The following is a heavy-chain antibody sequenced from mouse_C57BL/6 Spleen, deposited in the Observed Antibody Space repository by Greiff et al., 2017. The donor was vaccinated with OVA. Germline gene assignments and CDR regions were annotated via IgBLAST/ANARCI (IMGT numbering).Heavy chain of an antibody. CDR1: GYTFTSYW. CDR3: ARSGSYGSSSWYCDV. V-gene: IGHV1-69*01. J-gene: IGHJ1*03. CDR2: IDPSDSYT. Sequence: VQLQQPGAELVMPGASVKLSCKASGYTFTSYWMHWVKQRPGQGLEWIGEIDPSDSYTTYNQKFKGKSTLTVDKSSSTAYMQRSSLTSEDSAVYYCARSGSYGSSSWYCDVWGTGTTVTVSS. D-gene: IGHD1-1*01.